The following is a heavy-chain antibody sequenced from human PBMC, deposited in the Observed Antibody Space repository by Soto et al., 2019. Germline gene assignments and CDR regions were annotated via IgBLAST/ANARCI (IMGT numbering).Heavy chain of an antibody. V-gene: IGHV4-59*08. Sequence: QVQLQESGPGLVKPSETLSLTCTVSGGSISSYYWSWIRQPPGKGLEWIGHIYDSGSTNYNPSLKSRVTISVDTSKTQFSLKLSSVTAADTAVYYCATTKPRRAFDIWGQGTMVTVSS. CDR2: IYDSGST. D-gene: IGHD1-26*01. J-gene: IGHJ3*02. CDR3: ATTKPRRAFDI. CDR1: GGSISSYY.